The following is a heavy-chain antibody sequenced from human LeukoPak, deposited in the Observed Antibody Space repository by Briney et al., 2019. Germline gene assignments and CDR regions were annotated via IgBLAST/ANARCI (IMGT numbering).Heavy chain of an antibody. CDR1: GGSIRSSDYC. J-gene: IGHJ4*02. CDR3: ARYVVYGSGKYYFDY. D-gene: IGHD3-10*01. V-gene: IGHV4-39*01. Sequence: SETLSLTCFVSGGSIRSSDYCWSWIRQPPGKEMEWIATITSAGTTYYNPSLPRRVTISVDTSKNPFSLRLHSVTAADTAVYFCARYVVYGSGKYYFDYWGQGSLVTVSS. CDR2: ITSAGTT.